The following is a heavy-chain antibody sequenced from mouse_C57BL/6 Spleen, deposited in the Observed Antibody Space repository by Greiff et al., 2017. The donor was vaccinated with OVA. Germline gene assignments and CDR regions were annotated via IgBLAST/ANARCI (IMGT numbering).Heavy chain of an antibody. CDR3: ARVYGNHWYFDV. CDR1: GYTFTSYW. CDR2: IYPGSGST. V-gene: IGHV1-55*01. J-gene: IGHJ1*03. Sequence: VQLQQPGAELVKPGASVKMSCKASGYTFTSYWITWVKQRPGQGLEWIGDIYPGSGSTNYNEKFKSKATLTVDTSSSTAYMQLSSLTSEDSAVXYCARVYGNHWYFDVWGTGTTVTVSS. D-gene: IGHD2-1*01.